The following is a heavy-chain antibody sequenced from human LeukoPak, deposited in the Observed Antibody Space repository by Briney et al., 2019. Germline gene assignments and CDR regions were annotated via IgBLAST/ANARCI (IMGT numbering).Heavy chain of an antibody. CDR3: AKDMGPYGSADAFDI. J-gene: IGHJ3*02. CDR1: GFTFGDYA. D-gene: IGHD3-10*01. V-gene: IGHV3-9*01. Sequence: GGSLRLSCAASGFTFGDYAMHWVRQAPGKGLEWVSGISWNSGSIGYADSVKGRFTISRDNAKNSLYLQMNSLRAEDTALYYCAKDMGPYGSADAFDIWGQGTMVTVSS. CDR2: ISWNSGSI.